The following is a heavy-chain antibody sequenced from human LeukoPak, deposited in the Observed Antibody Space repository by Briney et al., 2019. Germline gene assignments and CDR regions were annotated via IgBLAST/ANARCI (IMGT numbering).Heavy chain of an antibody. Sequence: PSETLSLTCTVSGDSISSADYYWTWIRQPPGKGLEWIGVISYSGITYYNPSLKSRVTLSVDTSKNQFSLKLSSVTAADTAVYYCARHSLDSGSFLLFDYWGQGTLVTVSS. CDR1: GDSISSADYY. D-gene: IGHD1-26*01. CDR3: ARHSLDSGSFLLFDY. J-gene: IGHJ4*02. V-gene: IGHV4-30-4*08. CDR2: ISYSGIT.